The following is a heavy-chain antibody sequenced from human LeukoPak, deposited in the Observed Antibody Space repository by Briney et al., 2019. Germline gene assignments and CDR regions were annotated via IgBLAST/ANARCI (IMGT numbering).Heavy chain of an antibody. Sequence: GGSLRLSCAASGFTFSSYAMSWVRQAPGKGLEWVSAISGSGGSTYYADSVKGRFTISRDNSKNTLYLQMNSLRAEDTAVYYCARDSQQLVREGYFDYWGQGTLVTVSS. J-gene: IGHJ4*02. CDR1: GFTFSSYA. D-gene: IGHD6-6*01. CDR2: ISGSGGST. V-gene: IGHV3-23*01. CDR3: ARDSQQLVREGYFDY.